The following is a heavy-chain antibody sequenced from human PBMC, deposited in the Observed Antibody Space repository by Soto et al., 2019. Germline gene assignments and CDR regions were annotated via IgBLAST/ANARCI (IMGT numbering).Heavy chain of an antibody. CDR1: GVTFSSYG. D-gene: IGHD4-17*01. CDR2: ISYDGSNK. CDR3: AKEMTTVTTDHLHTLDY. J-gene: IGHJ4*02. V-gene: IGHV3-30*18. Sequence: GGSLRLSCAASGVTFSSYGMHWVRQAPGKGLEWVAVISYDGSNKYYADSVKGRFTISRDNSKNTLYLQMNSLRAEDTAVYYCAKEMTTVTTDHLHTLDYWGQGALVTVSS.